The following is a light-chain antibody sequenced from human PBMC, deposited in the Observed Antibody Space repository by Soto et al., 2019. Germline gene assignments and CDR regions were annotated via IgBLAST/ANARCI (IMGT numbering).Light chain of an antibody. CDR1: QSISNF. CDR2: AAS. V-gene: IGKV1-39*01. Sequence: DIQMTQSPSSLSASVGDRVTITCRASQSISNFLNWYQQKPGKAPKLLIYAASSFRSGVPSRFSGSGSGTDFTLTISSLQPEDFATYYCQQSYSTPRTFGQGTKVDIK. CDR3: QQSYSTPRT. J-gene: IGKJ1*01.